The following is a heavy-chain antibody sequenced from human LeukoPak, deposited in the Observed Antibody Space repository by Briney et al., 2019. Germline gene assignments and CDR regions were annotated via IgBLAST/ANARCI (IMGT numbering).Heavy chain of an antibody. CDR3: AKDSLPGWVVGELGFDY. Sequence: GGSLSLSCAASGFTFSSYAMSWVRQAPGKGLEWVSAISGSGGSTYYADSVKGRFTIPRDNSKNTLSLQMNSLGAEDTAVYYCAKDSLPGWVVGELGFDYWGQGTLVTVSS. CDR1: GFTFSSYA. J-gene: IGHJ4*02. CDR2: ISGSGGST. V-gene: IGHV3-23*01. D-gene: IGHD1-26*01.